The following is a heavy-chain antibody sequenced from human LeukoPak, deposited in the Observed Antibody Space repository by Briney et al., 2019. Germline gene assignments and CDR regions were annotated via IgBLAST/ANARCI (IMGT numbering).Heavy chain of an antibody. CDR2: ISGNGGST. J-gene: IGHJ4*02. D-gene: IGHD3-10*01. CDR1: GFTFSTYA. CDR3: AKDGLWLGESQYYFEY. V-gene: IGHV3-23*01. Sequence: GGSLRLSCAASGFTFSTYAMSWVRQAPGKGLEWVSSISGNGGSTYYADSVKGRFTISRDNSNNTLHLHLHSLRADDTAVYYCAKDGLWLGESQYYFEYWGQGTLVTVSS.